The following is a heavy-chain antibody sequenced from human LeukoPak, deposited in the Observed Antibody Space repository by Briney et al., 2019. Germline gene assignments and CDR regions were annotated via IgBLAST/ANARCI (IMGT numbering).Heavy chain of an antibody. D-gene: IGHD5-18*01. CDR3: ARRGYSYGYENGVLDY. Sequence: GASVKVSCKASGYTFTGYYIHWVRQAPGQGLEWMGWINPNSGGTNYAQKFQGRVTMTRDTSISTAYMELSRLRSDDTAVYYCARRGYSYGYENGVLDYWGQGILVTVSS. CDR2: INPNSGGT. J-gene: IGHJ4*02. CDR1: GYTFTGYY. V-gene: IGHV1-2*02.